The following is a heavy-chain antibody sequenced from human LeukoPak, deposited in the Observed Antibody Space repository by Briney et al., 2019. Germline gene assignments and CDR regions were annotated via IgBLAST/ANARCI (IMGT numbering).Heavy chain of an antibody. V-gene: IGHV4-4*09. J-gene: IGHJ4*02. Sequence: SETLSLTCTVSGDSFSSYHWTWIRQPPGKGLEWIGDNYPSGTIRYNPSLKSRVIISVETSKNQFSLRLNSVTAADTALYYCARHVLHSSKIDSWGLGTLVIVSS. D-gene: IGHD6-6*01. CDR2: NYPSGTI. CDR1: GDSFSSYH. CDR3: ARHVLHSSKIDS.